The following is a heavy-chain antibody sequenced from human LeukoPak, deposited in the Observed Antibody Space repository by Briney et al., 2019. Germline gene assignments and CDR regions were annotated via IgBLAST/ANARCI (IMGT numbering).Heavy chain of an antibody. CDR2: IYYSGST. J-gene: IGHJ3*02. Sequence: SKTLSLTCTVSGGSISSYYWSWIRQPPGKGLEWIGYIYYSGSTNYNPSLKSRVTISVDTSKNQFSLKLSSVTAADTAVYYCASNMKRYFDWLGPLDAFDIWGQGTMVTVSS. D-gene: IGHD3-9*01. CDR3: ASNMKRYFDWLGPLDAFDI. V-gene: IGHV4-59*08. CDR1: GGSISSYY.